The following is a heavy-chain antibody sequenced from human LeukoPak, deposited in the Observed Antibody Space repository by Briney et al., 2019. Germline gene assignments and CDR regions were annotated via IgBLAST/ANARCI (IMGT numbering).Heavy chain of an antibody. J-gene: IGHJ4*02. D-gene: IGHD3-10*01. Sequence: GGSLRLSCAASGFTFSSYEMNWVRQAPGKGLEWVGRIKTKTDGWTTDYAAPVKGRFTISRDDSKNTLYLQMNSLKTEDTAVYFCTTVGGSGSSHFWGQGILVTVSS. CDR3: TTVGGSGSSHF. V-gene: IGHV3-15*01. CDR2: IKTKTDGWTT. CDR1: GFTFSSYE.